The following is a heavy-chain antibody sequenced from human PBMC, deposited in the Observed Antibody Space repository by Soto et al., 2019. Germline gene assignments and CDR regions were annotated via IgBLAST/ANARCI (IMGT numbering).Heavy chain of an antibody. V-gene: IGHV4-34*01. CDR3: ARQYSSGWYTLRYYYGMDV. D-gene: IGHD6-19*01. Sequence: QVQLQQWGAGLLKPSETLSLTCAVYGGSFSGYYWSWIRQPPGKGLEWIGEISHSGSTNYNPSLKSRVAISVDTSKNQFSLKLSSVNAADTAVYYCARQYSSGWYTLRYYYGMDVWGQGTTVTVSS. CDR2: ISHSGST. CDR1: GGSFSGYY. J-gene: IGHJ6*02.